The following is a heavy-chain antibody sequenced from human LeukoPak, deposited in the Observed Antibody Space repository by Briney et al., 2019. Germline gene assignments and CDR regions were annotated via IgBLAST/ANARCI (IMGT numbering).Heavy chain of an antibody. CDR3: ARARYYDSSGYPLDY. CDR1: GGSISSSSYY. J-gene: IGHJ4*02. CDR2: IYYSGST. D-gene: IGHD3-22*01. V-gene: IGHV4-31*03. Sequence: PSETLSLTCTVSGGSISSSSYYWSWIRQHPGKGLEWIGYIYYSGSTYYNPSLKSRVTISVDTSKNQFSLKLSSVTAADTAVYYCARARYYDSSGYPLDYWGQGTLVTVSS.